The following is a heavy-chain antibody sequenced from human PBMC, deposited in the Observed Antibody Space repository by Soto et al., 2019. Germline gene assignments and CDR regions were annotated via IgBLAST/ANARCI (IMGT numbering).Heavy chain of an antibody. Sequence: QVQLVESGGGVVQPGRSLRLSCAASGFTFSSYGMHWVRQAPGKGLEWVAVISYDGSNKYYADSVKGRFTISRDNSKNTLDLQMNSLRAEDTAVYYCAKDLEEAVAANWFEPWGQGTLVTVSS. V-gene: IGHV3-30*18. D-gene: IGHD6-19*01. J-gene: IGHJ5*02. CDR3: AKDLEEAVAANWFEP. CDR1: GFTFSSYG. CDR2: ISYDGSNK.